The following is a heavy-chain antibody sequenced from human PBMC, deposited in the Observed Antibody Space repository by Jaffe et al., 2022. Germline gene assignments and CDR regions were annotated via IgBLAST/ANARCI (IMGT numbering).Heavy chain of an antibody. J-gene: IGHJ4*02. CDR3: TRGRSAAMDFDY. D-gene: IGHD5-18*01. CDR1: GFTFGDYA. V-gene: IGHV3-49*04. CDR2: IRSKAYGGTT. Sequence: EVQLVESGGGLVQPGRSLRLSCTASGFTFGDYAMSWVRQAPGKGLEWVGFIRSKAYGGTTEYAASVKGRFTISRDDSKSIAYLQMNSLKTEDTAVYYCTRGRSAAMDFDYWGQGTLVTVSS.